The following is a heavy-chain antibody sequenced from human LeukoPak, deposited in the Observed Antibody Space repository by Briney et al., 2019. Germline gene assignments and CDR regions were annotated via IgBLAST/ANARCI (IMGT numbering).Heavy chain of an antibody. CDR2: IIGRSGST. CDR1: GFTFSNYA. D-gene: IGHD5-12*01. Sequence: GGSLRLSCAASGFTFSNYAMNWVRQAPGKGLEWVSTIIGRSGSTFYAASVKGRFTISKDTSKNTLYLHMSSLRADDTAVYYCAKGGYDYVEVAYFDYWGQGTLVTVSS. V-gene: IGHV3-23*01. CDR3: AKGGYDYVEVAYFDY. J-gene: IGHJ4*02.